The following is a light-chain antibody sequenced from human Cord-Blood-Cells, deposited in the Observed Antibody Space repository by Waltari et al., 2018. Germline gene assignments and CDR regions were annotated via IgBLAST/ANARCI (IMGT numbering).Light chain of an antibody. CDR2: DVS. CDR3: SSYTSSSTLVV. CDR1: SSDVGGYNY. J-gene: IGLJ2*01. Sequence: QSALTQPASVSGSPGQSITISCPGTSSDVGGYNYVSWYQQHPGKAPKLMIYDVSNLPSGVSNRFSGSKSGNTAALTISGLQAEDEADYYCSSYTSSSTLVVFGGGTKLTVL. V-gene: IGLV2-14*01.